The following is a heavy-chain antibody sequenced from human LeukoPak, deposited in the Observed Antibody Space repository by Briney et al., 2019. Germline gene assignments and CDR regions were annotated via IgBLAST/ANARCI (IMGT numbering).Heavy chain of an antibody. J-gene: IGHJ4*02. CDR1: GGTFSSYD. V-gene: IGHV1-8*02. CDR2: INPDSGNT. CDR3: AVSYSYGNLFDY. Sequence: ASVKVSCKASGGTFSSYDIIWVRQAPGQGLEWMGWINPDSGNTKYSQKVQGRVTMTRNTSISTAYMELSSLRSEDTAVYYCAVSYSYGNLFDYWGQGTLVTVSS. D-gene: IGHD5-18*01.